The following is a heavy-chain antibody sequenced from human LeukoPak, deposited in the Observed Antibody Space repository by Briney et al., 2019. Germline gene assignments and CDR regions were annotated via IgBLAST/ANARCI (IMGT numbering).Heavy chain of an antibody. CDR2: IYYSGST. CDR1: GGSISSYY. CDR3: ARHFCSGGSCFYFDY. J-gene: IGHJ4*02. D-gene: IGHD2-15*01. Sequence: SETLSLTCTVSGGSISSYYWSWIRQPPGKGLEWIGYIYYSGSTNYNPSLKSRVTISVDTSKNQFSLKLSSVTAADTAVYYCARHFCSGGSCFYFDYWGQGTLVTVSS. V-gene: IGHV4-59*08.